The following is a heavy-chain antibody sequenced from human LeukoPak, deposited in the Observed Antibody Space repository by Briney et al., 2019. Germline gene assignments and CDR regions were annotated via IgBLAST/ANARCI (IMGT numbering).Heavy chain of an antibody. V-gene: IGHV4-59*01. CDR2: IYYSGST. CDR1: GDSISNYY. J-gene: IGHJ5*02. D-gene: IGHD3-3*01. Sequence: SETLSLNCTVSGDSISNYYWSWIRQPPGKGLEWIGYIYYSGSTNYNPSLKSRVTISVDTSKNQCSLKLSSVTAADTAVYYCARLESRYGWFDPWGQGTLVTVSS. CDR3: ARLESRYGWFDP.